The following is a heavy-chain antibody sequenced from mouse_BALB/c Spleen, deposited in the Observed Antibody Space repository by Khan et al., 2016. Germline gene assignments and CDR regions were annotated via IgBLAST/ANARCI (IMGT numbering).Heavy chain of an antibody. J-gene: IGHJ2*01. D-gene: IGHD6-2*01. V-gene: IGHV1-76*01. CDR3: AREESLYYFDY. Sequence: VELVESGAELVRPGASVKLSCKTSGYIFTSYWIHWVKPRSGQGLEWIARIYPGTDNTYYNEKLKAKVTLTAAKSSITAYMQLSSLKSEDAAVYCCAREESLYYFDYWGQGTTLTVSS. CDR1: GYIFTSYW. CDR2: IYPGTDNT.